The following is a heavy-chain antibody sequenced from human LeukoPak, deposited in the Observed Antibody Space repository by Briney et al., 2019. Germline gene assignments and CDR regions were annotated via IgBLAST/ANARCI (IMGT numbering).Heavy chain of an antibody. Sequence: ASVKVSCKASGYTFTGYYMHWVRQAAGQGLEWIGWINPNSGGTNYAQKFQGRVTMTRDTSISTAYMELSRLRSDDTAVYYCASLGGYSSSWYDAFDIWGQGTMVTVSS. CDR3: ASLGGYSSSWYDAFDI. CDR1: GYTFTGYY. V-gene: IGHV1-2*02. J-gene: IGHJ3*02. D-gene: IGHD6-13*01. CDR2: INPNSGGT.